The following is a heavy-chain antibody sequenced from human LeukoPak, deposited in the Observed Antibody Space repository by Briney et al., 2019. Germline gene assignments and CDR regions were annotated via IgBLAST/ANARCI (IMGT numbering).Heavy chain of an antibody. V-gene: IGHV1-18*01. Sequence: ASVKVSCKASGYTFTSYGISWVRQAPGQGLEWMGWISAYNGNTNYAQKLQGRVTMTTDTSTSTAYMELRSLRSDDTAVYYCAREKDAVLRYFDWLLGPFDYWGQGTLVTVSS. CDR3: AREKDAVLRYFDWLLGPFDY. D-gene: IGHD3-9*01. CDR1: GYTFTSYG. CDR2: ISAYNGNT. J-gene: IGHJ4*02.